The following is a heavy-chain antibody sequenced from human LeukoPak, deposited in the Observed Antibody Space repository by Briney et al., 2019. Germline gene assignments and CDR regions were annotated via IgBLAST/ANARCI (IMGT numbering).Heavy chain of an antibody. CDR2: ISFDGSNK. Sequence: GGSLRLSCAASGFTFSSYWMTWVRQAPGKGLEWVAVISFDGSNKYYADSVKGRFTISRDKSKNTLYLQMNSLRAEDTAVYYCAREYNYGWDWGQGTLVTVSA. D-gene: IGHD5-18*01. J-gene: IGHJ4*02. V-gene: IGHV3-30-3*01. CDR3: AREYNYGWD. CDR1: GFTFSSYW.